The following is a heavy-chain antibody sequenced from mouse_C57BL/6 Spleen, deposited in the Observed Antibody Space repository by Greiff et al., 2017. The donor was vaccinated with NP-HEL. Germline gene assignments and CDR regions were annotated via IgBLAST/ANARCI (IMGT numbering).Heavy chain of an antibody. CDR2: INPSSGYT. J-gene: IGHJ1*03. D-gene: IGHD1-1*01. CDR3: AKEGEEYYGSSSYWYFDV. Sequence: QVQLQQSGAELAKPGASVKLSCKASGYTFTSYWMHWVKQRPGQGLEWIGYINPSSGYTKYNQKFKDKATLTADKSSSTAYMQLSSLTYEDSAVYYCAKEGEEYYGSSSYWYFDVWGTGTTVTVSS. CDR1: GYTFTSYW. V-gene: IGHV1-7*01.